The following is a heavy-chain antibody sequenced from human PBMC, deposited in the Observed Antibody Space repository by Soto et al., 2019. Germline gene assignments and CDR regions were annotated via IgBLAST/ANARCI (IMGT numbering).Heavy chain of an antibody. CDR1: GFTFGDHA. CDR2: ISWDSGTI. CDR3: ARTFVGGSYTEWAY. V-gene: IGHV3-9*01. Sequence: EVQLVESGGDLVQPGGSLRLSCAASGFTFGDHAMHWVRQVPGRGLEWVSGISWDSGTIDYGDSVKGRFTISRDNAKNSLYLQMNSLRAEDTAVYYCARTFVGGSYTEWAYWGQGTLVTVSS. D-gene: IGHD1-26*01. J-gene: IGHJ4*02.